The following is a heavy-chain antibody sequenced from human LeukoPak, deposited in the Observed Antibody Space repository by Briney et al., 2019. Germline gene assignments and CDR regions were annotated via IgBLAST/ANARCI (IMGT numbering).Heavy chain of an antibody. Sequence: GGSLRLSCAASGFTFSGYWMNWVRQAPGKGLEWVANTRHDGTEKYYVDSVKGRFTISRDNARNSLYLQMNSLRGDDTAVYYCARDLVTAALDYWGQGTLVTVSS. CDR2: TRHDGTEK. D-gene: IGHD2-21*02. CDR3: ARDLVTAALDY. CDR1: GFTFSGYW. V-gene: IGHV3-7*01. J-gene: IGHJ4*02.